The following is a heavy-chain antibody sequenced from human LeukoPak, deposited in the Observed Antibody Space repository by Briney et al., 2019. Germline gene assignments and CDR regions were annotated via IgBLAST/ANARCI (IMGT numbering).Heavy chain of an antibody. J-gene: IGHJ4*02. CDR3: GNPKSPYYDFWSVYYQFDY. CDR2: ISGSGGST. Sequence: GGSLRLSCAASGFTFSSYWMSWVRQAPGKGLEWVSAISGSGGSTYYADSVKGRFTISRDNSKNTLYLQMNSLRAEDTAVYYCGNPKSPYYDFWSVYYQFDYWGQGTLVTVSS. D-gene: IGHD3-3*01. CDR1: GFTFSSYW. V-gene: IGHV3-23*01.